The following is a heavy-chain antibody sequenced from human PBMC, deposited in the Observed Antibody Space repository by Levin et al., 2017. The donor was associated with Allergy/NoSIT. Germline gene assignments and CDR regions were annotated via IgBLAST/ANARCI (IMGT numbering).Heavy chain of an antibody. CDR3: ARGVGATLAYFS. Sequence: SETLSLTCTVSGGSISSYYWSWIRQPPGKGLEWIGYIYYSGSTNYNPSLKSRVTISVDTSKNQFSLKLSSVTAADTAVYYCARGVGATLAYFSWGQGTLVTVSS. J-gene: IGHJ4*02. D-gene: IGHD1-26*01. CDR1: GGSISSYY. CDR2: IYYSGST. V-gene: IGHV4-59*01.